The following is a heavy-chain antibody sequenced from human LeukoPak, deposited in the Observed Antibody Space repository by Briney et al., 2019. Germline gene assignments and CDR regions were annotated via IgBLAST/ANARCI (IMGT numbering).Heavy chain of an antibody. CDR1: GGSINNDY. V-gene: IGHV4-59*01. CDR2: FYNSGSP. J-gene: IGHJ4*02. CDR3: ARLPGY. Sequence: PSETLSLTCTVSGGSINNDYWSWNRQLPGKGLEWIGQFYNSGSPNYNPSLKSRVAISVDATKYQFSLKLTSVTAADTAVYYCARLPGYWGQGTLVTVSS.